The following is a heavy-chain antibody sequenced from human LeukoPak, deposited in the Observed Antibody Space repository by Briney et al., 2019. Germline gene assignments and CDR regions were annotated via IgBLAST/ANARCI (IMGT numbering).Heavy chain of an antibody. V-gene: IGHV3-11*01. J-gene: IGHJ2*01. CDR3: ARGLRREPWYFDL. Sequence: GGSLRLSCAASGFTFSDYCMSWIRQAPGKGLEWVSYISSSGSTIYYADSVKGRFTISRDNAKNSLYLQMNSLSAEDTAVYYCARGLRREPWYFDLWGRGTLVTVSS. CDR1: GFTFSDYC. D-gene: IGHD1-26*01. CDR2: ISSSGSTI.